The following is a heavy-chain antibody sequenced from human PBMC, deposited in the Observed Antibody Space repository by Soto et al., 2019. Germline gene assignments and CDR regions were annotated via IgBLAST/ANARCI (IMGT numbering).Heavy chain of an antibody. Sequence: QVQLVQSGAEVKKPGASVKISCKASGYTFTSYYMHWVRQAPGQGLEWMGIINPSGGSTSYAQKFQGRVTMTRDTSTSTVYMELSSLRSEDTAVYYCPRGEEGDVVVPAAIEFDYWGQGTLVTVSS. CDR2: INPSGGST. V-gene: IGHV1-46*03. J-gene: IGHJ4*02. CDR3: PRGEEGDVVVPAAIEFDY. CDR1: GYTFTSYY. D-gene: IGHD2-2*01.